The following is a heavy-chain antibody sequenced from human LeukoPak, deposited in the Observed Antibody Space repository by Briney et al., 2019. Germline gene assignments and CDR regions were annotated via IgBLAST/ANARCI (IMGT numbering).Heavy chain of an antibody. Sequence: PGGSLRPSCAASGFTFDDYGMSWVRQAPGKGLEWVSAISGSGGSTYYADSVKGRFTISRDNSKNTLYLQMNSLRAEDTAVYYCAKTIAAPYYFDYWGQGTLVTVSS. D-gene: IGHD6-6*01. J-gene: IGHJ4*02. V-gene: IGHV3-23*01. CDR1: GFTFDDYG. CDR2: ISGSGGST. CDR3: AKTIAAPYYFDY.